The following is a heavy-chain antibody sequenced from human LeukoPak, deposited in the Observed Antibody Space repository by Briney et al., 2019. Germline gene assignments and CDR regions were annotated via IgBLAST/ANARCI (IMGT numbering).Heavy chain of an antibody. CDR1: GFSVSINY. V-gene: IGHV3-66*01. CDR2: LFASGYS. Sequence: PEGSLRVSCAASGFSVSINYMSWVRQAPGKGLECVSTLFASGYSTYADSVKGRFTISRDNYENTLDHQLNSLRVEDAAVYHCAAKGNGYTGIYVFAHWGQGILVTVSS. J-gene: IGHJ4*02. CDR3: AAKGNGYTGIYVFAH. D-gene: IGHD1-26*01.